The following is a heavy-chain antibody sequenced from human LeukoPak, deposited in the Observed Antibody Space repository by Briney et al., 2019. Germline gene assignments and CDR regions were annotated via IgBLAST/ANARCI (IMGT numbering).Heavy chain of an antibody. Sequence: PSETLSLTCAVYGGTFSGYYWSWIRQPPGKGLEWVGESNDSGGTNYNPSLKRRVTISADKSKNQVSLKLTPVTAADTAVYYCARLSVIVGAALEYYYYYMDVWGQGTTVTVSS. J-gene: IGHJ6*03. D-gene: IGHD1-26*01. V-gene: IGHV4-34*01. CDR1: GGTFSGYY. CDR2: SNDSGGT. CDR3: ARLSVIVGAALEYYYYYMDV.